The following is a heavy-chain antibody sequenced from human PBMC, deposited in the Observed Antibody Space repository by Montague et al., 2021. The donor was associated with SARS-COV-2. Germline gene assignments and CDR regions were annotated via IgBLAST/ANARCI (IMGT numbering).Heavy chain of an antibody. J-gene: IGHJ4*02. Sequence: SLRLSCAASGFTFSSYSMNWVRQAPGKGLEWVSSISSSSSYIYYADSVKGRFTISRDNAKNSLYLQMNSLGAEDTAVYYCARDRDSSGWFDYWGQGTLVTVSS. D-gene: IGHD6-19*01. V-gene: IGHV3-21*01. CDR2: ISSSSSYI. CDR1: GFTFSSYS. CDR3: ARDRDSSGWFDY.